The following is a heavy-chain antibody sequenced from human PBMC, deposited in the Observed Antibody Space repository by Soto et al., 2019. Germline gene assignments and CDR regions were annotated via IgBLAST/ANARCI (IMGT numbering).Heavy chain of an antibody. CDR2: INHSGST. CDR1: GGAFVGFY. V-gene: IGHV4-34*01. J-gene: IGHJ5*02. D-gene: IGHD2-15*01. CDR3: ARGTGYIVVVVAATTSYNWFDP. Sequence: SGTLSLPSGVVGGAFVGFYWGRIRQPPRKGLGWIGEINHSGSTNYNPSLKSRVTISVDTSKNQFSLKLSSVTAADTAVYYCARGTGYIVVVVAATTSYNWFDPWGQGTLVTVSS.